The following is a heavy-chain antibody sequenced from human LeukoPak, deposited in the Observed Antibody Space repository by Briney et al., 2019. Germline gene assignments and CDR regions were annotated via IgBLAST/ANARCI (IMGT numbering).Heavy chain of an antibody. D-gene: IGHD3-22*01. CDR3: AKGFITMIVVGNRAFDY. CDR2: ISGSGGST. Sequence: GGSLRLSCAASGFTFSSYAMSWVRQAPGKGLEWVSAISGSGGSTYCADSVNGRFTISRDNSKNTLYLQMNSLRAEDTAVYYCAKGFITMIVVGNRAFDYWGQGTLVTVSS. J-gene: IGHJ4*02. CDR1: GFTFSSYA. V-gene: IGHV3-23*01.